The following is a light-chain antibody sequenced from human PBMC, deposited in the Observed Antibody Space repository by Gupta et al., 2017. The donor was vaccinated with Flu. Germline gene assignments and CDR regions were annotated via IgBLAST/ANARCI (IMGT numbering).Light chain of an antibody. V-gene: IGKV1-5*03. CDR2: RAS. CDR3: QQDSSYPWT. Sequence: PSTLSASVGDRVTITCRASQTITDWLAWYQQRPGEAPNVLIHRASSLEAGVPSRFSGSGSGTEFTLTISSLQPDDFATYYCQQDSSYPWTFGEGTKVKNK. J-gene: IGKJ1*01. CDR1: QTITDW.